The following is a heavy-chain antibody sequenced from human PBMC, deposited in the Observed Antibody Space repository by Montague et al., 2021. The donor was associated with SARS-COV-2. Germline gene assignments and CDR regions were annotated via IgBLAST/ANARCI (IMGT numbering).Heavy chain of an antibody. CDR2: IYTSGST. CDR3: AREVGRYYGWSPDS. V-gene: IGHV4-61*02. CDR1: GGSISSGNYY. D-gene: IGHD1-26*01. Sequence: TLSLTCTVSGGSISSGNYYWSWIRQPAGKGLEWIGRIYTSGSTNYNPSLKSRVTISADTSKNQFSLKLSSMTAADTAVYYCAREVGRYYGWSPDSWGQGTLVTVSS. J-gene: IGHJ4*02.